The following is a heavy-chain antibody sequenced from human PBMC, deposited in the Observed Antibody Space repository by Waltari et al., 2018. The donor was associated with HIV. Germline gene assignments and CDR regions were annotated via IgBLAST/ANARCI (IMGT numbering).Heavy chain of an antibody. CDR2: SRSKAYGGKT. D-gene: IGHD4-17*01. J-gene: IGHJ4*02. Sequence: EVQLGESGGGLVQPGRSLRLSCATSGFSFGDYAMSWFRRAPGKGLEWVGFSRSKAYGGKTEYAASVKGRFTISRDDSKSIAYLQMNSLKTEDTALYYCTRGTFTVTYYFDYWGRGTLVTVSS. CDR3: TRGTFTVTYYFDY. V-gene: IGHV3-49*03. CDR1: GFSFGDYA.